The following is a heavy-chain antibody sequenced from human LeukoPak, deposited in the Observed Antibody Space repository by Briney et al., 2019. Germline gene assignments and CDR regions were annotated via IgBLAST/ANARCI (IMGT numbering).Heavy chain of an antibody. J-gene: IGHJ4*02. CDR2: ISSSSSYI. V-gene: IGHV3-21*04. CDR3: AKDPLVVVVAAAFDY. CDR1: GFTFSSYS. D-gene: IGHD2-15*01. Sequence: PGGSLRLSCAASGFTFSSYSMNWVRQAPGKGLEWVSSISSSSSYINYADSVKGRFTISRDNSKNTLYLQMNSLRAEDTAVYYCAKDPLVVVVAAAFDYWGQGTLVTVSS.